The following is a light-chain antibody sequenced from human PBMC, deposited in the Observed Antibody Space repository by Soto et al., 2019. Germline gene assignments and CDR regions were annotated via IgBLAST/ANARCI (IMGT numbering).Light chain of an antibody. CDR2: DAS. V-gene: IGKV3-20*01. J-gene: IGKJ1*01. CDR1: QSVSSY. CDR3: QQYGSPPQT. Sequence: EIVLTESPATLSFSPGERATLSCRASQSVSSYFAWYQQKPGQAPNLLIYDASNRATGIPDRFSGSGSGTDFTLTISRLEPEDFAVYYCQQYGSPPQTFGQGTKVDIK.